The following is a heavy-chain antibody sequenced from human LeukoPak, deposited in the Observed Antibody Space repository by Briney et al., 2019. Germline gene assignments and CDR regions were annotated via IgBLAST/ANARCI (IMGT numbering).Heavy chain of an antibody. CDR2: INYSGTT. Sequence: PSETLSLTCTASGGSISSSGYYWGWIRQPPGKGLEWIASINYSGTTYYNPSLKSRVTISEDRFKNQFSLKLSSVTAADTAVYYCARLRDGRWLLEYWGQGTLVTVSS. V-gene: IGHV4-39*01. CDR1: GGSISSSGYY. CDR3: ARLRDGRWLLEY. J-gene: IGHJ4*02. D-gene: IGHD5-24*01.